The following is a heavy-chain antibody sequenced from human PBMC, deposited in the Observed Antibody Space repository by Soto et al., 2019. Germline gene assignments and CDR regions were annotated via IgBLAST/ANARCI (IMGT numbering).Heavy chain of an antibody. Sequence: ASVKVSCKASGYTFTGYYMHWVRQAPGQGREWMGWINPNSGGTNYAQKVQGWVSITSGTSISTAYRQLSRLRSDDTAVYYCARASLGSGSSLGVWGQGTTVTAS. V-gene: IGHV1-2*04. CDR1: GYTFTGYY. CDR2: INPNSGGT. CDR3: ARASLGSGSSLGV. D-gene: IGHD3-22*01. J-gene: IGHJ6*02.